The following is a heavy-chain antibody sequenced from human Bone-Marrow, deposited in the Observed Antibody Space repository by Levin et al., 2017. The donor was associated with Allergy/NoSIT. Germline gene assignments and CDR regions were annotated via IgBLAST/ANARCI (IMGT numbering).Heavy chain of an antibody. Sequence: SETLSLTCTVSGASISSSNYYWAWIRQPPGTGLECIGTIYYSGITYYNPSLKSRVTISVDTSKNQFSLKLSSLTAADTAVYYCARCTGGTCYTGLDHWGQGTLVTVSS. CDR3: ARCTGGTCYTGLDH. CDR1: GASISSSNYY. CDR2: IYYSGIT. V-gene: IGHV4-39*01. J-gene: IGHJ4*02. D-gene: IGHD2-15*01.